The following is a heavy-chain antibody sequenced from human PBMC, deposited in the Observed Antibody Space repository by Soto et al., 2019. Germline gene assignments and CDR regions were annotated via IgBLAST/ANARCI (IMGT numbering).Heavy chain of an antibody. CDR1: GFTFSTYG. J-gene: IGHJ4*02. CDR3: AKSGEG. CDR2: ISFDGNNK. Sequence: QVQLVESGGGVVQPGRSLRLSCAASGFTFSTYGMHWVRRAPGKGLEWVAVISFDGNNKYYADSVKGRFTISRDNSKNTLYLQMNSLRAEDTAVYYCAKSGEGWGQGTLVIVSS. D-gene: IGHD1-26*01. V-gene: IGHV3-30*18.